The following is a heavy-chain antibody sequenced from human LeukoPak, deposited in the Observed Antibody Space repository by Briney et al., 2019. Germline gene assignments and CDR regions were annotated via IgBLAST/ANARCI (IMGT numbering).Heavy chain of an antibody. J-gene: IGHJ6*02. CDR3: ARVLVVPAARTYYYYGMDV. D-gene: IGHD2-2*01. CDR1: GFTFSSYW. Sequence: GGSLRLSCAASGFTFSSYWMHWVRQAPGKGLVWVSRINSDGSSTSYADSVKGRFTISRDNAKNTLYLQMLRAEDTAVYYCARVLVVPAARTYYYYGMDVWGQGTTVTASS. V-gene: IGHV3-74*01. CDR2: INSDGSST.